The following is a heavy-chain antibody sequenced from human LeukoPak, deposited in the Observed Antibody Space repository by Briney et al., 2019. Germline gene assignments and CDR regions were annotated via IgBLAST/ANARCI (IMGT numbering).Heavy chain of an antibody. V-gene: IGHV3-48*03. CDR3: ARERPGEDTFDI. Sequence: RAGGSLRLSCAASGFTFSSYEMNWVRQAPGKGLGWVSFISSSGNTIYYADSVKGRFIISRDNAKNSLYLQKNSLRTEDTAVYYCARERPGEDTFDIWAKGQWSPSLQ. CDR1: GFTFSSYE. D-gene: IGHD7-27*01. CDR2: ISSSGNTI. J-gene: IGHJ3*02.